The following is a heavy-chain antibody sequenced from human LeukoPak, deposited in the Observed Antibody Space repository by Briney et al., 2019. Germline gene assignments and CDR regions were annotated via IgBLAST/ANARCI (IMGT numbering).Heavy chain of an antibody. D-gene: IGHD3-22*01. V-gene: IGHV3-30*03. J-gene: IGHJ3*02. Sequence: GGSLRLSCAASGFTFSSYGMHWVRQAPGKGLEWVAVISYDGSNKYYADSVKGRFTISRDNSKNTLYLQMNSLRAEDTAVYYCAGGDRRGYYDSSGYLHAFNIWGQGTMVTVSS. CDR2: ISYDGSNK. CDR1: GFTFSSYG. CDR3: AGGDRRGYYDSSGYLHAFNI.